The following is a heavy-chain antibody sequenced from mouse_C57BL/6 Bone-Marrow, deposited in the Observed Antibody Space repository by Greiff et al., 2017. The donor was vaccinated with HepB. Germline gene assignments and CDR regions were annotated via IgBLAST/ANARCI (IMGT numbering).Heavy chain of an antibody. CDR1: GYTFTSYW. CDR3: ARGGVSAWFAY. J-gene: IGHJ3*01. CDR2: IEPNSGGT. Sequence: QVQLQQPGAELVKPGASVKLSCKASGYTFTSYWMHWVKQRPGRGLEWIGRIEPNSGGTKYNEKFKSKATLTVDKPSSTAYMQLSSLTSEDSAVYYCARGGVSAWFAYWGQGTLVTVSA. V-gene: IGHV1-72*01. D-gene: IGHD6-2*01.